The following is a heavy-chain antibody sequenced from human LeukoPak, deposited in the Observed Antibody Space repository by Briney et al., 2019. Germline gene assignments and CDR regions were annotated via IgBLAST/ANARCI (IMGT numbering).Heavy chain of an antibody. V-gene: IGHV3-11*06. J-gene: IGHJ4*02. Sequence: GGSLRLSCAASGFTFSDYYMSWIRQAPGKGLEWVSSISSSSSYIYYADSVKGRFTISRDNAKNSLYLQMNSLRAEDTAVYYCARDSTGSGWYGAYWGQGTLVTVSS. CDR2: ISSSSSYI. CDR1: GFTFSDYY. D-gene: IGHD6-19*01. CDR3: ARDSTGSGWYGAY.